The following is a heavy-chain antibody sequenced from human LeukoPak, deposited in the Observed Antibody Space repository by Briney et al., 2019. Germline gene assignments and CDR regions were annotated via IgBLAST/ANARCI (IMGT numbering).Heavy chain of an antibody. V-gene: IGHV3-49*04. CDR3: TRGVPEYYDFWSGYYTGYYYYYMDV. CDR1: GFTFGDYA. D-gene: IGHD3-3*01. Sequence: GGSLRLSCTASGFTFGDYAMSWVRQAPGKGLEWVGFIRSKAYGGTTEYAASVKGRFTISRDDSNSIAYLQMNSLKTEDTAVYYCTRGVPEYYDFWSGYYTGYYYYYMDVWGKGTTVTVSS. CDR2: IRSKAYGGTT. J-gene: IGHJ6*03.